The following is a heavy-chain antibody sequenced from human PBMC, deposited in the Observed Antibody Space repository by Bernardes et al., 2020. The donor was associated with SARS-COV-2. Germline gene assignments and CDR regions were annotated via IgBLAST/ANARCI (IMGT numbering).Heavy chain of an antibody. CDR3: MGYYDIGGYYDY. CDR1: GFTFSNFE. CDR2: ISNGSKVI. J-gene: IGHJ4*02. D-gene: IGHD3-22*01. V-gene: IGHV3-48*03. Sequence: GGSLRLSCVASGFTFSNFEMNWVRQAPGKGLEWVAYISNGSKVIYYADSVKGRFTISRDNTKNSLYLQMNRPRAEDTGVYYCMGYYDIGGYYDYWGQGTLVTVSS.